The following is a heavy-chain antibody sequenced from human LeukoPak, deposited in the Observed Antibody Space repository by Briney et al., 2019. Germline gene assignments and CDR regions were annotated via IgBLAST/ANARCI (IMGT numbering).Heavy chain of an antibody. CDR1: GGSISSGGYY. V-gene: IGHV4-31*03. D-gene: IGHD4-17*01. J-gene: IGHJ4*02. CDR3: ARGRGYGDFD. CDR2: IYYSGSA. Sequence: SETLSLTCTVSGGSISSGGYYWSWIRQHPGKGLEWIGYIYYSGSAYYNPSLKSRVTISIDKSQNQFSLKVTSVSAAGTAVYYCARGRGYGDFDWGQGALVTVSS.